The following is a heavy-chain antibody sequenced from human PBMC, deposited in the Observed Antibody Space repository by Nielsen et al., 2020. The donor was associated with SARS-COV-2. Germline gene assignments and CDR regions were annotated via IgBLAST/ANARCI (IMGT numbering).Heavy chain of an antibody. Sequence: GESLKISCAASGFTFSSYAMSWVRQAPGKGLEWVSDINSGAGTNTYYAGSVKGRFTISRDNSDNTLYLQMNSLRVEDTAVYYCACRSEGYNLWGQGTLVTVSS. V-gene: IGHV3-23*01. D-gene: IGHD5-24*01. CDR2: INSGAGTNT. CDR1: GFTFSSYA. J-gene: IGHJ4*02. CDR3: ACRSEGYNL.